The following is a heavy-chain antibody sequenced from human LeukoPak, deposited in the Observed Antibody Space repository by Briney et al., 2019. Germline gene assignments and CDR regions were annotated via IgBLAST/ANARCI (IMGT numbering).Heavy chain of an antibody. CDR1: GGSISSSSYY. D-gene: IGHD3-22*01. CDR3: ARAFSKVDSSGPYYFDY. CDR2: IYYSGST. J-gene: IGHJ4*02. Sequence: SSETLSLTCTVSGGSISSSSYYWGWIRQPPGKGLEWIGSIYYSGSTYYNPSLKSRVTISVDTSKNQFSLKLSSVTAADTAVYYCARAFSKVDSSGPYYFDYWGQGTLVTVSS. V-gene: IGHV4-39*07.